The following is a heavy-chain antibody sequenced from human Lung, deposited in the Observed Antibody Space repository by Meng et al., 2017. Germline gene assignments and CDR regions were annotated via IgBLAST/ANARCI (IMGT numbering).Heavy chain of an antibody. Sequence: VKLVGCGGDWVQSGGFLCLSCAVAGFTFSTAAMCWVREAPGKGVEWVSSISSGGEYTWFADSVNGLFTVYRDNSKYTLYLQLNSLSAEDTAVDYCAKEIRPNDYWGQGTLVTVSS. J-gene: IGHJ4*02. V-gene: IGHV3-23*04. CDR3: AKEIRPNDY. CDR1: GFTFSTAA. CDR2: ISSGGEYT.